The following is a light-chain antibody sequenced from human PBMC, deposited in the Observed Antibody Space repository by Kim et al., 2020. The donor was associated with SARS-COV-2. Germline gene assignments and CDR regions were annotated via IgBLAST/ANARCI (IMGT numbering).Light chain of an antibody. CDR3: QQYGDPTRT. CDR2: TAS. J-gene: IGKJ1*01. CDR1: QSVRSNS. V-gene: IGKV3-20*01. Sequence: SPLDRPPLSRGARQSVRSNSSACYQQKPGQAPRLLIYTASTRATVTPDRFSGSVSETYFTLTISRLEPQDFAVYYCQQYGDPTRTFGQGTKVEVK.